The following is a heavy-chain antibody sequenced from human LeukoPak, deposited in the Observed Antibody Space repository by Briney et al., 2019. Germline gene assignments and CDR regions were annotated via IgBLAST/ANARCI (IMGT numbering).Heavy chain of an antibody. Sequence: PGGSLRLSCAASGFTFSSHWMHWVRQAPGKGLVWVSRVKSDGSITSYADFVEGRLTISRENAKNILYLQMNSLRAEDTAVYYCSRDGYNGFDYWGQGTLVTVSS. V-gene: IGHV3-74*01. D-gene: IGHD1-1*01. J-gene: IGHJ4*02. CDR2: VKSDGSIT. CDR3: SRDGYNGFDY. CDR1: GFTFSSHW.